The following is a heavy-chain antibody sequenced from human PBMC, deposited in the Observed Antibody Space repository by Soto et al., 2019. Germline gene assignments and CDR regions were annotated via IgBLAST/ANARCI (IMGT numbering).Heavy chain of an antibody. V-gene: IGHV3-23*01. CDR1: GFTFRNYV. D-gene: IGHD6-6*01. J-gene: IGHJ6*02. CDR3: ATSLAIKEHYKAYYFYGMDV. Sequence: PGGSLRLSCAASGFTFRNYVMSWVRQSPGKGLEWVSVISGSGVLTFYADSVKGRFTISRDNSKNTLHLQMNSLRAEDTAVYLCATSLAIKEHYKAYYFYGMDVWGQGTTVTVSS. CDR2: ISGSGVLT.